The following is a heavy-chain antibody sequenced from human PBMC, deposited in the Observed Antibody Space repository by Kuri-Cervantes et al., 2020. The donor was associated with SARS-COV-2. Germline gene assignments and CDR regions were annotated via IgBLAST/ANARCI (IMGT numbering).Heavy chain of an antibody. CDR2: ISGSGSYI. CDR3: ARVAGEGPIYYYYMDV. D-gene: IGHD2-21*01. Sequence: GESLKISCAASGFTFSDYYMSWIRQAPGKALEWVASISGSGSYIYYADSVKGRFTISRESGENSLYLHMNSVRGDDTAVYYCARVAGEGPIYYYYMDVWGKGTAVTVSS. V-gene: IGHV3-11*04. J-gene: IGHJ6*03. CDR1: GFTFSDYY.